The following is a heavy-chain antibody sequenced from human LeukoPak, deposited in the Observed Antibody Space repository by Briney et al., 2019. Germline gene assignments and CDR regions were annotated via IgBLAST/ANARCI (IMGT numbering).Heavy chain of an antibody. V-gene: IGHV4-34*01. J-gene: IGHJ6*03. CDR1: GGSFSGYY. CDR3: ARDHRYYYYMDV. CDR2: INHSGST. D-gene: IGHD1-14*01. Sequence: SETLSLTCAVYGGSFSGYYWSWIRQPPGKGLEWIAEINHSGSTNYNPSLKSRVTISVDTSKNQFSLKLSSVTAADTAVYYCARDHRYYYYMDVWGKGTTVTVSS.